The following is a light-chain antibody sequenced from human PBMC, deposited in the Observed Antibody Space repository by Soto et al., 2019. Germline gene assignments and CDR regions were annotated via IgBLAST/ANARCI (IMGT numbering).Light chain of an antibody. CDR2: DAS. Sequence: IQMTQSPSTLSASVGDRVTITCRASQSISSWLAWYQQKPGKAPKLLIYDASSLESGVPSRFSGSGSGTEFTLTISILQPDDFATYYCQQYNTYSRTFGQGTKGEIK. CDR3: QQYNTYSRT. CDR1: QSISSW. J-gene: IGKJ1*01. V-gene: IGKV1-5*01.